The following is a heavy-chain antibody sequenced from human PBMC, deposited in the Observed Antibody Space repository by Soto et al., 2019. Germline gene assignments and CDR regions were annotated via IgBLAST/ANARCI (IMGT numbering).Heavy chain of an antibody. D-gene: IGHD6-6*01. Sequence: GGSLRLSCAASGFTVSSNYMSWVRQAPGKGLEWVSVIYSGGSTYYADSVKGRFTISRDNSKNTLYLQMNSLRAEDTAVYYCARSIAARPWYAFDIWGQGTMVTVSS. V-gene: IGHV3-53*01. J-gene: IGHJ3*02. CDR1: GFTVSSNY. CDR2: IYSGGST. CDR3: ARSIAARPWYAFDI.